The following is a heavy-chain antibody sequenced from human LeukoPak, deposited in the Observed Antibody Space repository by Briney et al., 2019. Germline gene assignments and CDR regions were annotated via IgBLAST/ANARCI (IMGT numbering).Heavy chain of an antibody. CDR3: HCYYYDSSGYYYHDY. V-gene: IGHV3-23*01. Sequence: QTGGPLRLSCAASGFTFSSYWMHWVRHAPGKALEGVSAISGSGGSTYYADSVKGRFTISRDNSKNTLYLQMNSLRAEDTAVYYCHCYYYDSSGYYYHDYWGQGTLVTVSS. D-gene: IGHD3-22*01. J-gene: IGHJ4*02. CDR2: ISGSGGST. CDR1: GFTFSSYW.